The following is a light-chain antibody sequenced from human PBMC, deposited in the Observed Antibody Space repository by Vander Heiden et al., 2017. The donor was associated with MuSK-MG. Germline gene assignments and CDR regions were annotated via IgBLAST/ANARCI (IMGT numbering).Light chain of an antibody. V-gene: IGKV3-15*01. CDR1: QSVSSN. CDR2: GAS. J-gene: IGKJ2*01. Sequence: EIVMTQSPVTLSVSPGERATLSCRASQSVSSNLAWYQQKPGQAPRLHIYGASTRATGIPAKFSGSGSGTEFTLTISSLQSEDSAVYYCHQYNNWPPRYTFGQGTKLEI. CDR3: HQYNNWPPRYT.